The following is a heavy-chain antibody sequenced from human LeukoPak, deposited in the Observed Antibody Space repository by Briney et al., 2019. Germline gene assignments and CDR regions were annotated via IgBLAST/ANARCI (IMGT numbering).Heavy chain of an antibody. J-gene: IGHJ5*02. CDR2: INHSGST. V-gene: IGHV4-34*01. D-gene: IGHD4-17*01. CDR1: GGSFSGYY. Sequence: SETLSLTCAVYGGSFSGYYWSWIRQPPGKGLEWIGEINHSGSTNYNPSLKSRVTISVDTSKNQFSLKLSSVTAADTAVYYCARVDYGDYAHRLYNWFDPWGQGTLVTVSS. CDR3: ARVDYGDYAHRLYNWFDP.